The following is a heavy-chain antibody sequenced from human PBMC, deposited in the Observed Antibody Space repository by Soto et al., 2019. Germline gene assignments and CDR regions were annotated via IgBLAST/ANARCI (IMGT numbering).Heavy chain of an antibody. CDR3: ARDRAEITMIVVVIPTGYYYYGMDV. V-gene: IGHV1-46*01. J-gene: IGHJ6*02. CDR1: GYTFTSYY. Sequence: ASVKVSCKASGYTFTSYYMHWVRQAPGQGLEWMGIINPSGGSTSYAQKFQGRVTMTRDTSTSTVYMELSSLRSEDTAVYYCARDRAEITMIVVVIPTGYYYYGMDVWGQGTTVTVSS. D-gene: IGHD3-22*01. CDR2: INPSGGST.